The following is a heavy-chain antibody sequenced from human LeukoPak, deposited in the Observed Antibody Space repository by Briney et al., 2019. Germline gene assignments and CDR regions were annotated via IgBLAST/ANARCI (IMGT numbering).Heavy chain of an antibody. CDR3: ARDQGLTAPPPYGLDV. D-gene: IGHD5-18*01. V-gene: IGHV1-69*04. CDR2: IIPVLNIT. CDR1: GGTFSSSA. Sequence: ASVKASFKTSGGTFSSSAITWVRQAPGQGLEWMGRIIPVLNITTYAQKFQGSVTITADTSTSTVYMELSSLRSEETAVYYCARDQGLTAPPPYGLDVWGQGTTVIVSS. J-gene: IGHJ6*02.